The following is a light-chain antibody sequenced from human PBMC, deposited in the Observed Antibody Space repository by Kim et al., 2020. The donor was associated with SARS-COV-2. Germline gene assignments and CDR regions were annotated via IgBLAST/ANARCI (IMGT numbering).Light chain of an antibody. Sequence: DIQMTQSPSTLSASVGDRVTITCRASQSVDGWLAWYQQKPGKAPRLLIYQASKLADGVPARFTGSGSGTDFTLTVNSLQPHDSAIYYYKQYETYCTFGPGTKGGIK. CDR1: QSVDGW. CDR3: KQYETYCT. V-gene: IGKV1-5*03. J-gene: IGKJ3*01. CDR2: QAS.